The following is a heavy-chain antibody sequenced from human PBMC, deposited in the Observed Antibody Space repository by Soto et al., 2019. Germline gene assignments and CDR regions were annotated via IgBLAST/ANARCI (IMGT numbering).Heavy chain of an antibody. D-gene: IGHD6-6*01. CDR2: ISWDGGST. Sequence: PGGSLRLSCAASGFTFSSYAMSWVRQAPGKGLEWVSAISWDGGSTYYADSVKGRFTISRDNSKNSLYLQMNSLRTEDTALYYCAKDFIAARPYYYYGMDVWGQGTTVTVSS. CDR1: GFTFSSYA. CDR3: AKDFIAARPYYYYGMDV. J-gene: IGHJ6*02. V-gene: IGHV3-43*02.